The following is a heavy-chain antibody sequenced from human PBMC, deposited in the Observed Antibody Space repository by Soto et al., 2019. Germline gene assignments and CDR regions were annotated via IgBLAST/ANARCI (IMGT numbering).Heavy chain of an antibody. Sequence: VQLVQSGAEVKKPGESLKISCKASEYTFTTYWIGWVRQMPGKGLEWMGIIYPGDSDTRYSPSFQGQVTISADKSINTAYLQWSSLKAPDTAMYYCARALSLPHYMDVWGKGTTVTVSS. V-gene: IGHV5-51*03. CDR1: EYTFTTYW. J-gene: IGHJ6*03. CDR2: IYPGDSDT. CDR3: ARALSLPHYMDV.